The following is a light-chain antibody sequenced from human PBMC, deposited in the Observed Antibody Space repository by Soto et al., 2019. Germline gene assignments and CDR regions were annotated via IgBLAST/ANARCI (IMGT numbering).Light chain of an antibody. CDR1: SGSVSTGYY. CDR3: VLYMGGGISV. V-gene: IGLV8-61*01. J-gene: IGLJ3*02. CDR2: NTN. Sequence: VVTQEPSFSVSPGGTVTLTCGLSSGSVSTGYYPSWYQQTPGQPPRTLIYNTNTRSSGVPGRFSGSILGNKAALTITGAQADDESDYYCVLYMGGGISVFGGGTKLTVL.